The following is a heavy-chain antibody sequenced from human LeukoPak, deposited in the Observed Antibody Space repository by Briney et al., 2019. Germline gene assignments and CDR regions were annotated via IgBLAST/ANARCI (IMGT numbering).Heavy chain of an antibody. D-gene: IGHD2-21*02. J-gene: IGHJ4*02. Sequence: ASVKASCKASGGTFSSYAISWVRQAPGQGLEWMGWISAYNGNTNYAQKLQGRVTMTTDTSTSTAYMELRSLRSDDTAVYYCARVAGVTLDYWGQGTLVTVSS. CDR2: ISAYNGNT. CDR1: GGTFSSYA. V-gene: IGHV1-18*01. CDR3: ARVAGVTLDY.